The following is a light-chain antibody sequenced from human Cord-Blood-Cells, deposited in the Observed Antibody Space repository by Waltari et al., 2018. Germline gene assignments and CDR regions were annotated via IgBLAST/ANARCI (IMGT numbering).Light chain of an antibody. CDR1: SGFSVGDFW. CDR3: GTWHSNYWV. CDR2: YHSDSNK. Sequence: QPVLTQPSSHSASSGASVRLTCMLRSGFSVGDFWNRWYQQKPGNPPWYLLYYHSDSNKGQGSGVPSRFSVSNDASANAGILRISGLQPEEEADYYCGTWHSNYWVFGGGTKLTVL. V-gene: IGLV5-52*01. J-gene: IGLJ3*02.